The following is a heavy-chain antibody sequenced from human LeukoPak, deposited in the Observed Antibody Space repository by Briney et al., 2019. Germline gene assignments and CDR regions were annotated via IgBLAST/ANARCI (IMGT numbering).Heavy chain of an antibody. J-gene: IGHJ3*02. D-gene: IGHD3-22*01. Sequence: SVKVSCKASGGTFSSYAISWVRQAPGQGLEWMGGIIPIFGTANYAQKFQGRVTITADKSTSTAYMELSSLRSEDTAVYYCARDLYYYDSSGYYWSDAFDIWGQGTMVTVSS. V-gene: IGHV1-69*06. CDR3: ARDLYYYDSSGYYWSDAFDI. CDR2: IIPIFGTA. CDR1: GGTFSSYA.